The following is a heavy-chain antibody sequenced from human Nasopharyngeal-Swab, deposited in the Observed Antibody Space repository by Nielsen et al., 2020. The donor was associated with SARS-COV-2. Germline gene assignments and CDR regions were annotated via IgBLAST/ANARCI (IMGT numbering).Heavy chain of an antibody. CDR1: GFTLNNYN. CDR2: ISSSSSYI. Sequence: GSLRLSCAASGFTLNNYNFNWVRQAPGKGLEWVSSISSSSSYIYYADSVKGRFTISRDNAKNSLYLQMNSLRAEDTAVYYCARDGLDYDFWSAYFMDVWGQGTTVTVSS. D-gene: IGHD3-3*01. CDR3: ARDGLDYDFWSAYFMDV. V-gene: IGHV3-21*01. J-gene: IGHJ6*02.